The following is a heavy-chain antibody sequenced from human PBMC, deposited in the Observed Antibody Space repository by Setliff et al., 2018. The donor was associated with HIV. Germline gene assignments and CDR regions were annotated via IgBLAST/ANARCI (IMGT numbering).Heavy chain of an antibody. CDR1: GYTFTNYW. CDR3: ARLDSSGYYRSFDV. J-gene: IGHJ3*01. D-gene: IGHD3-22*01. CDR2: IHPRDVDI. V-gene: IGHV5-51*01. Sequence: GESLKISCKASGYTFTNYWTAWVRQMPGKGLEWLGFIHPRDVDIKYSQSFQGQVTISADKSLSTAYLQWNSLKASDTALYYCARLDSSGYYRSFDVWGQGTMVTVSS.